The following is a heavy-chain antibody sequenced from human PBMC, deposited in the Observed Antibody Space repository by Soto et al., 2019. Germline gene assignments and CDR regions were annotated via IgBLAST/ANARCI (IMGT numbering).Heavy chain of an antibody. V-gene: IGHV3-11*01. CDR1: GFTFSDYY. CDR2: ISSSGSTI. J-gene: IGHJ4*02. Sequence: QVQLVESGGGLVNPGGSLRLSCAASGFTFSDYYMSWIRQAPGKGLEWVSYISSSGSTIYYADSVKGRFTISRDNAKNSLYLQMNSLRAEDTAVYYCAREDRAVRFVKSRGASDYWGQGTLVTVSS. CDR3: AREDRAVRFVKSRGASDY. D-gene: IGHD6-6*01.